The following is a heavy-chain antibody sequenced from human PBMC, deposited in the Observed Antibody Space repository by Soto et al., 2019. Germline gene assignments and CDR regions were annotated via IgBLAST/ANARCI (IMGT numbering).Heavy chain of an antibody. CDR2: IYATGTT. V-gene: IGHV4-4*07. CDR1: GASISCFY. J-gene: IGHJ4*02. Sequence: AETLARTCTVSGASISCFYWSWIRKSAGKGLELIGRIYATGTTDYNPSLKSRVMMSVDTSKKQFSLKLRSVTAADTAVYYCERGTLSTIAAHDSWGQGTMVTVSS. CDR3: ERGTLSTIAAHDS. D-gene: IGHD6-6*01.